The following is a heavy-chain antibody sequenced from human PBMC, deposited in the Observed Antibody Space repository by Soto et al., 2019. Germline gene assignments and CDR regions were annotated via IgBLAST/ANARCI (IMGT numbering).Heavy chain of an antibody. D-gene: IGHD2-8*01. Sequence: PGGPIILSCAAAGVTSGGHGMRLVSPDQGKGLEWVSTISGSGGSTYYADSVKGRFTISRDNSKNTLHLQVNSLRAGDTAVYYCAKDNGPEAYYKFGMDVWGQGTTVNVSS. J-gene: IGHJ6*02. CDR2: ISGSGGST. CDR1: GVTSGGHG. V-gene: IGHV3-23*01. CDR3: AKDNGPEAYYKFGMDV.